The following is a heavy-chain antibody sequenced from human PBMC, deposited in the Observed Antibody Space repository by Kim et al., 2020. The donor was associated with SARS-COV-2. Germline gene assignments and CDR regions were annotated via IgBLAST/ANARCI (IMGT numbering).Heavy chain of an antibody. J-gene: IGHJ4*02. CDR3: ARVGIVAGSFDY. V-gene: IGHV3-7*01. D-gene: IGHD5-12*01. Sequence: YVESVKGRFTISRDNTKNSLYLQMNSLIAEDTAVYYCARVGIVAGSFDYWGQGTLVTVSS.